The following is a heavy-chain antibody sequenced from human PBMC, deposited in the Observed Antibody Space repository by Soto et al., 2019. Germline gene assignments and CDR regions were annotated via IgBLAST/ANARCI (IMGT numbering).Heavy chain of an antibody. J-gene: IGHJ3*01. Sequence: ASVKVSCKASGYTFTSYGISWVRQAPGQGLEWMGWISAYNGNTNYAQKPQGRVTMTTDTSTSTAYMELRSLRSDVTAVYYCARDRLAARIREWRAFDFWGQGTMVTVSS. CDR1: GYTFTSYG. CDR2: ISAYNGNT. D-gene: IGHD6-6*01. V-gene: IGHV1-18*01. CDR3: ARDRLAARIREWRAFDF.